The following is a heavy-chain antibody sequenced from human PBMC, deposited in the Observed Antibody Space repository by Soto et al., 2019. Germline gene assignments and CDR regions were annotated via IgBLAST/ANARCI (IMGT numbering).Heavy chain of an antibody. D-gene: IGHD2-2*01. CDR2: IWYDGSNK. CDR1: GFTFSSYG. Sequence: QVQLVESGGGVVQPGRSLRLSCAASGFTFSSYGMHWVRQAPGKGLEWVAVIWYDGSNKYYADSVKGRFTISRDNSKNTLYLKMNSLRAEDTAVYYCARAGVVVPAAKSLSAFDIWGQGTMVTVSS. J-gene: IGHJ3*02. CDR3: ARAGVVVPAAKSLSAFDI. V-gene: IGHV3-33*01.